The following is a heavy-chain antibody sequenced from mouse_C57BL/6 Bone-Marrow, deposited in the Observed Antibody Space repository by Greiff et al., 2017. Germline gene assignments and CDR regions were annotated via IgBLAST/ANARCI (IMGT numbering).Heavy chain of an antibody. CDR3: ARQGYRSYFDY. D-gene: IGHD2-12*01. CDR2: ISSGGSCT. Sequence: EVMLVESGGDLVKPGGSLKLSCAASGFTFSSYGMSWVRQTPDKRLEWVATISSGGSCTYYPDSVKGRFTISRDNAKNTLYLQRSSLKSEDTAMYYCARQGYRSYFDYWGQGTTLTVSS. CDR1: GFTFSSYG. V-gene: IGHV5-6*01. J-gene: IGHJ2*01.